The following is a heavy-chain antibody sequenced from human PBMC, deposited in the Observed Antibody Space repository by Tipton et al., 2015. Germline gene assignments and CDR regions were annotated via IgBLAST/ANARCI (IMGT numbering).Heavy chain of an antibody. D-gene: IGHD2-2*01. CDR3: ARPPADLFDGLVYQEDY. CDR1: GYSFTNYW. CDR2: IHPADSDT. J-gene: IGHJ4*02. Sequence: VQLVQSGAEVKKPGESLKISCKTSGYSFTNYWIGWVRQMPGKGLEWMGIIHPADSDTKYNPSVQGRVTISADKSTGTAFLQWRSLRASDTAIYFCARPPADLFDGLVYQEDYWGQGTLVTVSS. V-gene: IGHV5-51*01.